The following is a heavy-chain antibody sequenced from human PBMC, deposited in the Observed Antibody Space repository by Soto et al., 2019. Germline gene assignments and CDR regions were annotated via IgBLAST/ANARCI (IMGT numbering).Heavy chain of an antibody. CDR2: IYYSGST. V-gene: IGHV4-59*01. Sequence: SETLSLTCTVSGGSISSYYWSWIRQPPGKGLEWIGYIYYSGSTNYNPSLKSRVTISVDTSKNQFSLKLSSVTAADTAVYYCARVGPYCGGDCYSGPFDSWGQGTPVTVSS. J-gene: IGHJ4*02. CDR1: GGSISSYY. D-gene: IGHD2-21*02. CDR3: ARVGPYCGGDCYSGPFDS.